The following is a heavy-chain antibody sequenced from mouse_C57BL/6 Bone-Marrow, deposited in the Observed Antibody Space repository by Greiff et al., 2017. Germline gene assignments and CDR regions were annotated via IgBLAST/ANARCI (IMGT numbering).Heavy chain of an antibody. V-gene: IGHV1-9*01. D-gene: IGHD1-1*01. Sequence: VQLQQSGAELMKPGASVKLSCKATGYTFTGYWIEWVKQRPGHGLEWIGEILPGSGSTNYNEKFKGKAKFTADTSSNTAYMQLSSRTTEDSAIYYCARSRDYYGSSLYWYFDVWGTGTTVTVSS. J-gene: IGHJ1*03. CDR1: GYTFTGYW. CDR2: ILPGSGST. CDR3: ARSRDYYGSSLYWYFDV.